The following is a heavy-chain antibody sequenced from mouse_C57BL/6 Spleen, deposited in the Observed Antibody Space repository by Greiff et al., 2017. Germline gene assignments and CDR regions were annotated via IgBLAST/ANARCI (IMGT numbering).Heavy chain of an antibody. J-gene: IGHJ2*01. D-gene: IGHD4-1*01. CDR1: GYSITSGYY. CDR3: ARYWRFDY. Sequence: VQLKESGPGLVKPSQSLSLTCSVTGYSITSGYYWNWIRQFPGNKLEWMGYISYDGSNNYNQSLKNRISITRDTSMNQFFLKLNSVTTEDTATYYCARYWRFDYWGQGTTLTVSS. CDR2: ISYDGSN. V-gene: IGHV3-6*01.